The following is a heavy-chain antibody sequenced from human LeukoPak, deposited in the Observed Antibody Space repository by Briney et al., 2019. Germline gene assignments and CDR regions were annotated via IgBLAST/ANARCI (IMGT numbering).Heavy chain of an antibody. CDR1: GGTFSSYA. Sequence: SVKVSCKASGGTFSSYAISWVRQAPGQGLERMGGIIPIFGTANYAQKFQGRVTITTDESTSTAYMELSSLRSEDTAVYYCASGDFWSGYLDYWGQGTLVTVSS. J-gene: IGHJ4*02. D-gene: IGHD3-3*01. CDR2: IIPIFGTA. CDR3: ASGDFWSGYLDY. V-gene: IGHV1-69*05.